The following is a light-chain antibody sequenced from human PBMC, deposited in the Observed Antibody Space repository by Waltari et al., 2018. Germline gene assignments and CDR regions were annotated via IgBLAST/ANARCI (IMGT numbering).Light chain of an antibody. CDR3: QQYVRLPVT. V-gene: IGKV3-20*01. J-gene: IGKJ1*01. CDR2: GAS. CDR1: LSVGRS. Sequence: EIVLPQSPGTLSLSPGERALLSCRASLSVGRSLAWYQQKPGQAPRLLIYGASSRATGVPDRFSGSGSGTDFSLTISRLEPEDFAVYYCQQYVRLPVTFGQGTKVEIK.